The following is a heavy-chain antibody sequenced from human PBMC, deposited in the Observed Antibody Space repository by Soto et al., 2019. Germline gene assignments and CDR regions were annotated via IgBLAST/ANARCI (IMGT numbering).Heavy chain of an antibody. CDR3: ARHLDSWGEPQYFDS. D-gene: IGHD3-16*01. J-gene: IGHJ4*02. V-gene: IGHV5-51*01. CDR1: GYTCSSNW. Sequence: GESLKISWQTSGYTCSSNWIGWVRQMPGKGLEWMGIIYPGDAETRYSPSFQDQVTISSGRSLNAAYLQWTSLQGSDTSMYSCARHLDSWGEPQYFDSWGQGTMVTVSS. CDR2: IYPGDAET.